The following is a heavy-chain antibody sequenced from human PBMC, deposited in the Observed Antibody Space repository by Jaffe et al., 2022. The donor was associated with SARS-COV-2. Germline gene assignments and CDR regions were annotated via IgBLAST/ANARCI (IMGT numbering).Heavy chain of an antibody. CDR3: VRDLITKHCSGGRCYGARDSGFDY. CDR1: GFTFSSYE. V-gene: IGHV3-48*03. CDR2: ISESGGSI. Sequence: EVQLVESGGGLVQPGGSLRLSCAASGFTFSSYEMNWVRQAPGKGLEWISYISESGGSIYYAGSVKGRFTISRDNAKNSLSLQMNSLRAEDTAVYYCVRDLITKHCSGGRCYGARDSGFDYWGQGTLVTVSS. J-gene: IGHJ4*02. D-gene: IGHD2-15*01.